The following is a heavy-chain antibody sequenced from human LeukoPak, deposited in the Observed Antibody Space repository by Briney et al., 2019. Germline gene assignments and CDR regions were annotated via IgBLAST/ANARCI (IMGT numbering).Heavy chain of an antibody. D-gene: IGHD3-10*01. J-gene: IGHJ6*02. V-gene: IGHV5-10-1*01. Sequence: GESLKISCKGSGYSISSYWISWVRQMPGKGLEWMGRIDPSDSDTNYSPSFQGHVTISADKSKSTVNLQWSSLKASDTAMYYCARTVLYYGMDVWGQGTTVTVSS. CDR1: GYSISSYW. CDR3: ARTVLYYGMDV. CDR2: IDPSDSDT.